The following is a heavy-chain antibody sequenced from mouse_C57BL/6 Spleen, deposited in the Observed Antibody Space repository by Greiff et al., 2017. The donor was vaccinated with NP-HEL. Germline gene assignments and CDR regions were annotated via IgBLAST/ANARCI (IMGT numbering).Heavy chain of an antibody. CDR3: ARSTNWDGGFAY. CDR1: GYAFSSSW. J-gene: IGHJ3*01. Sequence: VKLMESGPELVKPGASVKISCKASGYAFSSSWMNWVKQRPGKGLEWIGRIYPGDGDTNYNGKFKGKATLTADKSSSTAYMQLSSLTSEDSAVYFCARSTNWDGGFAYWGQGTLVTVSA. D-gene: IGHD4-1*01. CDR2: IYPGDGDT. V-gene: IGHV1-82*01.